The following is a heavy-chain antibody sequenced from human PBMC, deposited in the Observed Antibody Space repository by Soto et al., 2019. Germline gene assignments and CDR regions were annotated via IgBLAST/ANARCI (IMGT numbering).Heavy chain of an antibody. Sequence: EVQLVESGGGLVQPGRSLRLSCAASGFTFDNYAMHWVRQAPGKGLEWVSGISWNSNTIAYADSVKGRFTISRDNAKNSLYLQMNSLRAEDTAFYYCAKDTVTNWGQGTLVTVSS. J-gene: IGHJ4*02. V-gene: IGHV3-9*01. CDR3: AKDTVTN. CDR2: ISWNSNTI. CDR1: GFTFDNYA.